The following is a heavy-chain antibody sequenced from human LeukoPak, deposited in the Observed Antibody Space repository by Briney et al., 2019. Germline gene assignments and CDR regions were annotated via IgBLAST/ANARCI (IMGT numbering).Heavy chain of an antibody. CDR3: ARLEEHYYYMDV. J-gene: IGHJ6*03. CDR2: IYTSGST. Sequence: PSQTLSLTCTVSGGSISSGSYYWSWIRQPAGKGLEWIGRIYTSGSTNYNPSLKSRVTISVDTSKNQFSLKLSSVTAADTAVYYCARLEEHYYYMDVWGKGTTVTVSS. CDR1: GGSISSGSYY. V-gene: IGHV4-61*02. D-gene: IGHD3-3*01.